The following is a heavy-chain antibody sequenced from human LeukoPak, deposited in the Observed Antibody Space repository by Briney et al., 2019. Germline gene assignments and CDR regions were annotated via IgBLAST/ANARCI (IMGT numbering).Heavy chain of an antibody. CDR3: ARGYPLSTSAAGTYFQH. Sequence: ASVKSSCKASGYTFSGYYMHWVRQAPGQGLDWMGWINPNSGGTNYAQKFQGRVTMTRDTSISTAYMELSRLRSDDTAVYYCARGYPLSTSAAGTYFQHWGQGTLVTVSS. V-gene: IGHV1-2*02. J-gene: IGHJ1*01. CDR1: GYTFSGYY. D-gene: IGHD6-13*01. CDR2: INPNSGGT.